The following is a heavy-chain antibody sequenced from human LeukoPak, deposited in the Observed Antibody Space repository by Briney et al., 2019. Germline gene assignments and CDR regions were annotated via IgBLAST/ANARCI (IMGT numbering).Heavy chain of an antibody. CDR2: IYISGST. CDR1: GASINSHY. V-gene: IGHV4-4*07. J-gene: IGHJ4*02. CDR3: ARALNPLPGTYYFDY. D-gene: IGHD2-15*01. Sequence: SETLSLTCTVSGASINSHYWSWIRQPAGKGLEWIGRIYISGSTNYNSSLQSRVTMSVDTSKNQFSLKLSSVTAADTDVYYCARALNPLPGTYYFDYWGQGTLVTVSS.